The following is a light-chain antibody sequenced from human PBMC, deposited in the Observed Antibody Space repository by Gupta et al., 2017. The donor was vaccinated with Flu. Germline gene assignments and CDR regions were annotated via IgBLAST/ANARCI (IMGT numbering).Light chain of an antibody. Sequence: PASLSASVGDRVTITCRASQSIDTYLNWYQHKPGKAPNLLIYTASNLQGGVPSRFSGSGSGTEFTLTVTSLHPEDFATYYCLQIYASPLTFAQGTQVEIK. J-gene: IGKJ1*01. CDR3: LQIYASPLT. CDR1: QSIDTY. CDR2: TAS. V-gene: IGKV1-39*01.